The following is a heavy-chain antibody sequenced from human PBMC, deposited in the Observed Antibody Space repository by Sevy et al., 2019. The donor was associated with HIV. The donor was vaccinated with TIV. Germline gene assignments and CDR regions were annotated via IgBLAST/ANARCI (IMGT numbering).Heavy chain of an antibody. V-gene: IGHV3-30-3*01. D-gene: IGHD6-19*01. CDR2: ISYDGSNK. CDR1: GFTFSSYV. J-gene: IGHJ5*02. Sequence: GGSLRLSCAASGFTFSSYVMHWVRQAPGKGLEWVAVISYDGSNKYYADSVKGRFTISRDNSKNTLYLQMNSLRAEDTAVYYCARDLAVAGNWFDPWGQGTLVTVSS. CDR3: ARDLAVAGNWFDP.